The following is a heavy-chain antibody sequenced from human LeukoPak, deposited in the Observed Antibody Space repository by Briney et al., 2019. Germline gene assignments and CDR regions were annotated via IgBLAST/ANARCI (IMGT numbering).Heavy chain of an antibody. J-gene: IGHJ4*02. Sequence: SETLSLTCTVSGGSISSYYWSWLRLPPGKGPEWIGSISYSGSTNYNPSLKSRVTISIDTSKNHFSLKVTSVTAADTAVYYCARGLGSYPYYFDYWGQGALVTVSS. CDR2: ISYSGST. CDR1: GGSISSYY. V-gene: IGHV4-59*01. D-gene: IGHD1-26*01. CDR3: ARGLGSYPYYFDY.